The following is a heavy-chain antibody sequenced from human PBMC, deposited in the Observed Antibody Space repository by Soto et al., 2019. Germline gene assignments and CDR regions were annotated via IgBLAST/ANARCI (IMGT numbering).Heavy chain of an antibody. CDR1: GGSVSSSSYY. CDR3: ARYPTRMYYFDY. D-gene: IGHD2-8*01. J-gene: IGHJ4*02. Sequence: QVQLQESGPGLVKPSETLSLTCTVSGGSVSSSSYYWNWIRQPPGKGLEWSGYIYYSGSTNYNPSLKRRVTISVDTSKNQFSLKLSSVTAADTAVYYCARYPTRMYYFDYWGQGTLVTASS. V-gene: IGHV4-61*01. CDR2: IYYSGST.